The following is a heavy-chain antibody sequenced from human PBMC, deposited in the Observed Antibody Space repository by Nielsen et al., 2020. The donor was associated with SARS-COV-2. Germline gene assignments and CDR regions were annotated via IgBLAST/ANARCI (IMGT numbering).Heavy chain of an antibody. CDR2: ITRSGNT. Sequence: SETPSLTCSLNGVSFSGYHWGWIRQSPGKRLEWIGDITRSGNTNYNPALKSRVIMSVATSKDEFSLKLTSVTAADTAIYFCARVNNGGGIVPASYSFFMDVWGKGTSVAVSS. J-gene: IGHJ6*03. CDR1: GVSFSGYH. D-gene: IGHD2-2*01. V-gene: IGHV4-34*01. CDR3: ARVNNGGGIVPASYSFFMDV.